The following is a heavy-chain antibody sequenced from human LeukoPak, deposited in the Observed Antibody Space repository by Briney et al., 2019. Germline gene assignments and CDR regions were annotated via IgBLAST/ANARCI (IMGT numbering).Heavy chain of an antibody. Sequence: SETLSLTCTVSGGSISSSSYYWGWIRQPPGKGLEWIGSIYYSGSTYYNPSLKSRVTISVDTSKNQFSLKLSSVTAADTAVYYCARHDRGGGGHYDYYFDYWGQGTLVTASS. CDR1: GGSISSSSYY. D-gene: IGHD3-3*01. V-gene: IGHV4-39*01. CDR3: ARHDRGGGGHYDYYFDY. CDR2: IYYSGST. J-gene: IGHJ4*02.